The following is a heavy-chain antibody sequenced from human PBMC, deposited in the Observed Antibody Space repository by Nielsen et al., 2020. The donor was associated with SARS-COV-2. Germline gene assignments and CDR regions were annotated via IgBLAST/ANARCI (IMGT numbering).Heavy chain of an antibody. D-gene: IGHD2-21*02. V-gene: IGHV3-21*05. J-gene: IGHJ4*02. Sequence: GESLKISCTASGFTFSSYEMNWVRQAPGKGLEWVSYISSSSSYIYYADSVKGRFTISRDNAKNSLYLQMNSLRAEDTAVYYCASCLAYCGGDGYWGQGTLVTVSS. CDR3: ASCLAYCGGDGY. CDR2: ISSSSSYI. CDR1: GFTFSSYE.